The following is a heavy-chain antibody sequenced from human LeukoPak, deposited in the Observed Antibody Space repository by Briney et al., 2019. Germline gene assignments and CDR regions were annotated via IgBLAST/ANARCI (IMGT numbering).Heavy chain of an antibody. Sequence: PSETLSLTCTVSGGSISSYYWSRIRQPPGKGLEWIGYIYYSGSTNYNPSLKSRVTISVDTSKNQFSLKLSSVTAADTAVYYCARHSTTWTPFDYWGQGTLVTVSS. D-gene: IGHD2/OR15-2a*01. CDR2: IYYSGST. J-gene: IGHJ4*02. CDR3: ARHSTTWTPFDY. CDR1: GGSISSYY. V-gene: IGHV4-59*08.